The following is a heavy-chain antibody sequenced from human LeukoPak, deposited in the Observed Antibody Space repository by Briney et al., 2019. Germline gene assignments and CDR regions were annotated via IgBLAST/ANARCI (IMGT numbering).Heavy chain of an antibody. CDR1: GGSISSSNW. CDR2: IYHSGTT. D-gene: IGHD6-19*01. CDR3: ARENGWYYFDY. J-gene: IGHJ4*02. V-gene: IGHV4-4*02. Sequence: SGTLSLTCAVSGGSISSSNWWSWVRQPPGKGLEWIGEIYHSGTTNYNPSLKSRVTISVDKSKNQFSLKLRSVTAADTAVYYCARENGWYYFDYWGQGALVTVSS.